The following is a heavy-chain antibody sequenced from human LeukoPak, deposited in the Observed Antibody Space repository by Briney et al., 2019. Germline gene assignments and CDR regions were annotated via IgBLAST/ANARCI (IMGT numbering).Heavy chain of an antibody. Sequence: GASVKVSCKASGYTFTGYYMHWVRQAPGQGLEWMGRINPNSGDTNYAQNFQGRVTMTRDTSGSTSNMELSRLRSDDTAVYYCARERRFGELLLFDYWGLGTLATVSS. CDR2: INPNSGDT. J-gene: IGHJ4*02. V-gene: IGHV1-2*06. CDR3: ARERRFGELLLFDY. D-gene: IGHD3-10*01. CDR1: GYTFTGYY.